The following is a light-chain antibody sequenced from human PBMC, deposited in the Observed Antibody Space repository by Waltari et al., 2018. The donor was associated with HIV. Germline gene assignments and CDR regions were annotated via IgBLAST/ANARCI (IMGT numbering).Light chain of an antibody. V-gene: IGLV3-21*04. CDR1: NFGSST. CDR3: QVWDSRSHHLVV. CDR2: YDS. Sequence: SYVLTQPPSVSVAPGQTATITCGGNNFGSSTAHWSQQRPGQAPLLVMNYDSDRPPGIPERFSGSNSGNTAALTISRVEAGDEADYFCQVWDSRSHHLVVFGGGTKLTVL. J-gene: IGLJ2*01.